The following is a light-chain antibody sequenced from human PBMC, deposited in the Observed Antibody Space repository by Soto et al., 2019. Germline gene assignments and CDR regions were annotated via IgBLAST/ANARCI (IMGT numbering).Light chain of an antibody. CDR3: QQYGSSPVT. Sequence: EIVLTQSPGTLSLSPGERATLSCRASQSVSSSYLAWYQQKPGPAPRLLIYGASSRASGIPDRFSGSGSGTDFTLTISRLEPEDLAVYYCQQYGSSPVTFGQGTKLEIK. J-gene: IGKJ2*01. CDR2: GAS. CDR1: QSVSSSY. V-gene: IGKV3-20*01.